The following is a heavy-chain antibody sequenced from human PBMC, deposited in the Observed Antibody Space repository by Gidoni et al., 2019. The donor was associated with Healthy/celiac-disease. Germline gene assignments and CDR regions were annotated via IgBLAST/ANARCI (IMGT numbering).Heavy chain of an antibody. CDR2: INHSGST. CDR3: ARVGGDFDY. D-gene: IGHD3-10*01. Sequence: QVQLQQWGAGLLKPSETLSLTCAVYGGFFSGYYWSWIRQPPGKGLEWIGEINHSGSTNYNPSLKSRVTISVDTSKNQFSLKLSSVTAADTAVYYCARVGGDFDYWGQGTLVTVSS. CDR1: GGFFSGYY. J-gene: IGHJ4*02. V-gene: IGHV4-34*01.